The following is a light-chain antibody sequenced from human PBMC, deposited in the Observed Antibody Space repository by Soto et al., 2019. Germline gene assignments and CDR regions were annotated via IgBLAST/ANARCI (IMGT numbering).Light chain of an antibody. CDR3: QESYSALWGT. CDR1: HIIYAY. Sequence: DIQMTQSPSSLSASVVDRGSFTFHTSHIIYAYVNWYQQKPGKAPKLLIYGASTLQSGVPLRFSGSGSGTEFTLTISSLEPEDFATYYCQESYSALWGTCGQGTKVDI. CDR2: GAS. V-gene: IGKV1-39*01. J-gene: IGKJ1*01.